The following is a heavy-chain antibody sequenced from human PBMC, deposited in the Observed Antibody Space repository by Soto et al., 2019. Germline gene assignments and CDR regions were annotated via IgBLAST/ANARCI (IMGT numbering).Heavy chain of an antibody. CDR2: IYYSGST. V-gene: IGHV4-59*01. J-gene: IGHJ3*02. D-gene: IGHD2-8*02. CDR1: GGSISSYY. Sequence: SETLSLTCTVSGGSISSYYWSWIRQPPGKGLEWIGDIYYSGSTNYNPSLKSRVTISVETSKNQFSLKLSSVTAADTAVYYCARDLSGDVDAFDIWGQGTMVTVSS. CDR3: ARDLSGDVDAFDI.